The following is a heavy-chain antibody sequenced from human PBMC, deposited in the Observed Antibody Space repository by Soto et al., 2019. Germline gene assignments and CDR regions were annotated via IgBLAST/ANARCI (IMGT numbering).Heavy chain of an antibody. J-gene: IGHJ6*02. CDR3: AIPSGPTIFGNLGVYYYYGMDV. CDR1: GGTFSSYA. D-gene: IGHD3-3*01. V-gene: IGHV1-69*12. Sequence: QVQLVQSGAEVKKPGSSVKVSCKASGGTFSSYAISWVRQAPGQGLEWMGGIIPIFGTANYAQKFQGRVTIAADQSTGTADMELSSLRSEDTAVYYCAIPSGPTIFGNLGVYYYYGMDVWGQGTTVTVSS. CDR2: IIPIFGTA.